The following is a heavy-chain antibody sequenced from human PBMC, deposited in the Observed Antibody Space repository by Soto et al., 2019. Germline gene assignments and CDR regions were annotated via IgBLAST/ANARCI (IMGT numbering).Heavy chain of an antibody. D-gene: IGHD5-18*01. CDR1: GGSISSGNYY. CDR3: ATMGTPATGLYYFDY. Sequence: QVQLQESGPGLVKPSQTLSLTCTVSGGSISSGNYYWSWIRQPPGKGLEWIGFISYSGSTYYSLSLKGRVTISVDTSKNQFSLSLSFVTAADTAVYYCATMGTPATGLYYFDYWGQGTLVTVSS. V-gene: IGHV4-30-4*01. CDR2: ISYSGST. J-gene: IGHJ4*02.